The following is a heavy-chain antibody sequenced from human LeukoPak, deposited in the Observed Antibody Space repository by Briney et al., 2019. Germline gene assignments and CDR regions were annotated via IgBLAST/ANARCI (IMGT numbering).Heavy chain of an antibody. CDR3: ARRDNSGWNYFDF. J-gene: IGHJ4*02. V-gene: IGHV4-59*08. CDR1: AGSISSYS. D-gene: IGHD6-19*01. CDR2: IYYSGST. Sequence: LETLSLTCTVSAGSISSYSWSWIRQPPGKGLECIGYIYYSGSTNYNPSLKSRLTISVDTSKNQFSLELSSVTAADTAVYYCARRDNSGWNYFDFWGQGILVTVSS.